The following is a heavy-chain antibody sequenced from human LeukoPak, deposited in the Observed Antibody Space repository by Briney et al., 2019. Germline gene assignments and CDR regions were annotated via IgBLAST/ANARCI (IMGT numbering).Heavy chain of an antibody. V-gene: IGHV3-30-3*01. CDR2: ISYDGSNK. D-gene: IGHD5-18*01. Sequence: GGSLRLSCAASEFTFSSYAMHWVRQAPGKGLEWVAVISYDGSNKYYADSVKGRFTISRDNSKNTLYLQMNSLRAEDTAVYYCARDLPRGYSYGSLDYWGQGTLVTVSS. CDR1: EFTFSSYA. J-gene: IGHJ4*02. CDR3: ARDLPRGYSYGSLDY.